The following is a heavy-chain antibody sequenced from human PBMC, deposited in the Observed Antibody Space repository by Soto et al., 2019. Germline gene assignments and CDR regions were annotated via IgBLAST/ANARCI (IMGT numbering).Heavy chain of an antibody. Sequence: SETLSLTCAVYGGSFSGYYWSWIRQPPGKGLEWIGEINHSGSTNYNPSLKSRVTISVDTSKNQFSLKLSSVTAADTAVYYCARSFSIAARPGSAFDIWGQGTMVTVSS. V-gene: IGHV4-34*01. CDR3: ARSFSIAARPGSAFDI. CDR1: GGSFSGYY. D-gene: IGHD6-6*01. J-gene: IGHJ3*02. CDR2: INHSGST.